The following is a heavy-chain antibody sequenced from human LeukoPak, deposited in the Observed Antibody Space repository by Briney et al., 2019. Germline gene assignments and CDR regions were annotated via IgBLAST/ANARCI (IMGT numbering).Heavy chain of an antibody. V-gene: IGHV1-18*01. J-gene: IGHJ5*02. CDR2: ISGYNGNT. Sequence: ASVKVSCKASGYTFTKYGISWVRRAPGQGLEWMEWISGYNGNTKNAQKLQGRVTMTTDTSTNTAYMELRNLRSDDTAVYYCARMAYDILTGYFQPNWFDPWGQGTLVTVAS. CDR3: ARMAYDILTGYFQPNWFDP. D-gene: IGHD3-9*01. CDR1: GYTFTKYG.